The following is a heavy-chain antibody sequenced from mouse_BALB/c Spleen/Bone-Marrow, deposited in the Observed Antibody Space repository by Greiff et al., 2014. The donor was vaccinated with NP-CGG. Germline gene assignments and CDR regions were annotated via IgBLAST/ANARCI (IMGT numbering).Heavy chain of an antibody. D-gene: IGHD1-1*01. V-gene: IGHV14-3*02. Sequence: EVQRVESGAELVKPGASVKLSCTASGFNIKDTYMHWVKQRPEQGLEWIGRIDPANGNTKYDPKFQGKATITADTSSNTAHLQLSSLTSEDTAVYYCARYYYGFYFDYWGQGTTLTVSS. J-gene: IGHJ2*01. CDR1: GFNIKDTY. CDR2: IDPANGNT. CDR3: ARYYYGFYFDY.